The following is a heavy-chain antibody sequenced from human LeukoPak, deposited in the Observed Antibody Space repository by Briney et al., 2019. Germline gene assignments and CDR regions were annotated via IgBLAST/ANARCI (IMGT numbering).Heavy chain of an antibody. D-gene: IGHD1-7*01. CDR3: AKSPDANWNYVTLDY. V-gene: IGHV3-30-3*02. CDR2: ISYDGSNK. J-gene: IGHJ4*02. Sequence: GGSLRLSCAASGVTFSSYAMHWVRQAPGKGLEWVAVISYDGSNKYYADSVKGRFTISRDNAKNSLYLQRNSLRAQDMALYYCAKSPDANWNYVTLDYWGQGTLVTVSS. CDR1: GVTFSSYA.